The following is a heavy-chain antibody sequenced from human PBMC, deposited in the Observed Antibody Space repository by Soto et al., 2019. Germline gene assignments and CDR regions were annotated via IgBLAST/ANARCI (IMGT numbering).Heavy chain of an antibody. D-gene: IGHD6-13*01. Sequence: PGGSLRLSCAASGFTFSSYGMHWVRQVPGKGLEWVAVIWYDGSHTYYANSVKGRFTTSRDNSKNTLYLQMGSLRAEDTAVYYCARRGYGSRWPNVYMDVWGKGTTVTVSS. CDR1: GFTFSSYG. V-gene: IGHV3-33*01. CDR3: ARRGYGSRWPNVYMDV. CDR2: IWYDGSHT. J-gene: IGHJ6*03.